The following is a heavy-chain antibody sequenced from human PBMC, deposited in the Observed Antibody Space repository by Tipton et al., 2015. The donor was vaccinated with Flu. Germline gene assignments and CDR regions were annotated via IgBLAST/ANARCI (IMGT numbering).Heavy chain of an antibody. CDR2: ICPGSM. V-gene: IGHV4-38-2*01. D-gene: IGHD6-6*01. J-gene: IGHJ4*02. CDR3: ARHQSSSLLPFDY. Sequence: TLSLTCSVSGSSIGGSYCWGWIRQPPRKGLQWIGNICPGSMYYNPSLKSRLTLSLDASRIQFSLRLTSVTAADTAVYYCARHQSSSLLPFDYWDQGTLVTVSS. CDR1: GSSIGGSYC.